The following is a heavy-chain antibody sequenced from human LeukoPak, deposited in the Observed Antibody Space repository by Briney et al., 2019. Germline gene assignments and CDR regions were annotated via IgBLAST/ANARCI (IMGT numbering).Heavy chain of an antibody. CDR3: ARAGCSSTSCYPRYNWFDP. V-gene: IGHV1-18*01. CDR1: GYTFTSYG. J-gene: IGHJ5*02. Sequence: ASVKVSCKASGYTFTSYGISWVRQAPGQGLEWMGWISAYNGNTNYAQKPQGRVTMTTDTSTSTAYMELRSLRSDDPAVYYCARAGCSSTSCYPRYNWFDPWGQGTLGTVSP. D-gene: IGHD2-2*01. CDR2: ISAYNGNT.